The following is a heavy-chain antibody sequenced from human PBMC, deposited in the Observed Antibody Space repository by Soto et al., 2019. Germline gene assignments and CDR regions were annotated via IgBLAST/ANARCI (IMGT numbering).Heavy chain of an antibody. CDR3: ARLGYDSSGFPSWFDP. Sequence: SETLSLTCTVSGGTISSRSYSWSWIRQHPGKGLEWIAYVYFSGNTYYNPSLKSRVAISVDTSKRQFSLRLTSVTVADTAVYYCARLGYDSSGFPSWFDPWGQGTLVTVSS. CDR1: GGTISSRSYS. J-gene: IGHJ5*02. CDR2: VYFSGNT. D-gene: IGHD3-22*01. V-gene: IGHV4-31*03.